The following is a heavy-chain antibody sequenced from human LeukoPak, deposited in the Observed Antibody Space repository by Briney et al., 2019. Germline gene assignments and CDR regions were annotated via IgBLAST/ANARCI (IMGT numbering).Heavy chain of an antibody. D-gene: IGHD2/OR15-2a*01. CDR1: GFSFSGYV. Sequence: GGSLRLSCAASGFSFSGYVMSWVRQAPGKGLEWVSGISSTGGRAYYADSVKGRFTISRDNSKNTVYLQLNSLSAEDTAMYYCARGRIIRGYFDYWGQGTLVTVSS. J-gene: IGHJ4*02. CDR3: ARGRIIRGYFDY. CDR2: ISSTGGRA. V-gene: IGHV3-23*01.